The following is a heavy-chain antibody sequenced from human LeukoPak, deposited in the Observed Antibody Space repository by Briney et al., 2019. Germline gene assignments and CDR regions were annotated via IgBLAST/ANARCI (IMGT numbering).Heavy chain of an antibody. CDR3: AKRGVVIRVFLVGFHKEAYYFES. D-gene: IGHD3-10*01. J-gene: IGHJ4*02. CDR1: GTTLSNYG. CDR2: ISDSGGST. Sequence: PGGSLRLSCAVSGTTLSNYGMSWVRQAPGKGLEWVAGISDSGGSTNYADSVKGRFTISRDNPKNTLYLQMNSLRAEEKAVYFCAKRGVVIRVFLVGFHKEAYYFESWGQGALVTVSS. V-gene: IGHV3-23*01.